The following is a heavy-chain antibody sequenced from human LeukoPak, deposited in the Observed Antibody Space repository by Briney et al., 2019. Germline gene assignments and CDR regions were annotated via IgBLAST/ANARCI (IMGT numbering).Heavy chain of an antibody. CDR1: GFTFSSYS. Sequence: HPGGSLRLSCAASGFTFSSYSMNWVRQAPGKGLEWVSYISSSGSTIYYADSVKGRFTISRDNANNSLYLQMNSLRAEDTAVYYCSRDPTYYLRYGYFDYWGQGALVTVSS. D-gene: IGHD1-26*01. V-gene: IGHV3-48*04. CDR2: ISSSGSTI. J-gene: IGHJ4*02. CDR3: SRDPTYYLRYGYFDY.